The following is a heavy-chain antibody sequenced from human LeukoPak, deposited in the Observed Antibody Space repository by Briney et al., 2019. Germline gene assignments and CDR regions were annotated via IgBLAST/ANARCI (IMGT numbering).Heavy chain of an antibody. D-gene: IGHD4-17*01. Sequence: PGGSLRLSCAASGFTFSSYGMHWVRQAPGKGLEWVAVISYDGSNKYYADSVKGRFTISRDNSKNTLYLQMSSLRAEDTAVYYCAKIRGYGDYYDAFDIWGQGTMVTVSS. J-gene: IGHJ3*02. V-gene: IGHV3-30*18. CDR3: AKIRGYGDYYDAFDI. CDR1: GFTFSSYG. CDR2: ISYDGSNK.